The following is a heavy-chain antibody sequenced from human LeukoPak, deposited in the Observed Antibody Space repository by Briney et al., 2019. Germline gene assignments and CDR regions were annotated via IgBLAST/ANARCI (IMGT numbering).Heavy chain of an antibody. CDR3: ATGGVRQWLVRGTRTQPEYYFDY. D-gene: IGHD6-19*01. CDR1: GGTFSSYV. Sequence: GASVKVSCKASGGTFSSYVISWVRQAPGQGLEWMGGIIPIFGTAIYAQKFQGRVTMTEDTSTDTAYMELSSLRSEDTAVYYCATGGVRQWLVRGTRTQPEYYFDYWGQGTLVTVSS. J-gene: IGHJ4*02. V-gene: IGHV1-69*06. CDR2: IIPIFGTA.